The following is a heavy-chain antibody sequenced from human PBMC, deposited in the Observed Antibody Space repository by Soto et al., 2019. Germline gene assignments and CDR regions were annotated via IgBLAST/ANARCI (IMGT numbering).Heavy chain of an antibody. J-gene: IGHJ4*02. Sequence: SVKVSCKASGGTFSSYTISWVRQAPGQGLEWMGRIIPILGIANYAQKFQGRVTITADKSTSTAYMELSSLRSEDTAVYYCASPTSYCGGDCYPTWGQGTLVTVSS. CDR1: GGTFSSYT. V-gene: IGHV1-69*02. D-gene: IGHD2-21*02. CDR2: IIPILGIA. CDR3: ASPTSYCGGDCYPT.